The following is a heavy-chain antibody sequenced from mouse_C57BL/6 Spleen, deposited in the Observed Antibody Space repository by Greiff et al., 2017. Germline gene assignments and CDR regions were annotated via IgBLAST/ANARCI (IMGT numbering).Heavy chain of an antibody. V-gene: IGHV1-69*01. J-gene: IGHJ4*01. CDR1: GYTFTSYW. CDR3: ARRGSLAMDY. CDR2: IDPSDSDT. Sequence: QVQLQQPGAELVMPGASVKLSCKASGYTFTSYWMHWVKQRPGQGLEWIGEIDPSDSDTNYKQKFKGKSTLTVDKSSSTAYMQLSSLTAEDSAVYYCARRGSLAMDYWGQGASVTVSS.